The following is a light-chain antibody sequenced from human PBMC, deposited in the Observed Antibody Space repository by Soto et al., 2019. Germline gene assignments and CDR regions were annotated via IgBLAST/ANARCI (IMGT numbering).Light chain of an antibody. CDR1: QRVASN. Sequence: EIVMTQSPATLTVSPGERATLSCRASQRVASNLAWYQQKPGQAPRLLIYGASTRATGIPARFSGSGSGTDFTLTISRLEPEDFAVYYCQQYGSSPWTFGQGTKVDIK. V-gene: IGKV3-15*01. CDR3: QQYGSSPWT. CDR2: GAS. J-gene: IGKJ1*01.